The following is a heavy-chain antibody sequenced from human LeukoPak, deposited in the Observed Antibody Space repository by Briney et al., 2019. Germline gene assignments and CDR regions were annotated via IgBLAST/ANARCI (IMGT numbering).Heavy chain of an antibody. Sequence: GESLKISCKGSGYSFTSYWIGWVRQMPGKGLEWMGTIYPGDSDTRYSPSFQGQVTISADKSISTAYLQWSSLKASDTAMYYCARHGTMVRGVITPYYYYYMDVWGKGTTVTVSS. CDR3: ARHGTMVRGVITPYYYYYMDV. J-gene: IGHJ6*03. D-gene: IGHD3-10*01. CDR2: IYPGDSDT. CDR1: GYSFTSYW. V-gene: IGHV5-51*01.